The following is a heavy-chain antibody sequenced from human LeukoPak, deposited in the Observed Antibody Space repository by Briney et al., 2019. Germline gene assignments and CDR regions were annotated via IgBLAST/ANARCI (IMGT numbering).Heavy chain of an antibody. J-gene: IGHJ1*01. D-gene: IGHD6-13*01. V-gene: IGHV1-18*01. CDR2: ISAYNGNT. CDR1: GYTFTSYG. CDR3: ASSVEYSSSWYSSEYFQH. Sequence: GASVKVSCKASGYTFTSYGISWVRQAPGQGLEWMGWISAYNGNTNYAQKLQGRVTMTTDTSTSTAYMELRSLRSDDTAVYYCASSVEYSSSWYSSEYFQHWGQGTLVTVSS.